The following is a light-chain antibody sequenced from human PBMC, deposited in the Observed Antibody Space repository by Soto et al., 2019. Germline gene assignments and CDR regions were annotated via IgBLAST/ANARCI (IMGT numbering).Light chain of an antibody. CDR3: QQYSSYSWT. V-gene: IGKV1-5*03. J-gene: IGKJ1*01. CDR1: QNIVNW. CDR2: EAS. Sequence: DIPMTQSPSTLSASVGDRVTITCRASQNIVNWAAWYQQRPGKAPKLLIYEASSLETGVPSRFSGSGSGTEFTLTISSLQPDDFATYYCQQYSSYSWTFGQGTKVEI.